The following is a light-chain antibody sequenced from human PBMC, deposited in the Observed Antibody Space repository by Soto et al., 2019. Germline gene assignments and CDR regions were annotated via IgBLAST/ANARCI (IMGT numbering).Light chain of an antibody. V-gene: IGLV2-8*01. CDR3: TSYTGDDFTFI. CDR2: EVN. CDR1: SSDIGSYDY. J-gene: IGLJ1*01. Sequence: QSVLTQPPSASGSLGQSVTISCTGTSSDIGSYDYVSWYQQHPGRAPKLIIFEVNKRPSGAPDRFSGSKSGNTASLIVSGLQPDDEAEYHCTSYTGDDFTFIFGTGTKVTVL.